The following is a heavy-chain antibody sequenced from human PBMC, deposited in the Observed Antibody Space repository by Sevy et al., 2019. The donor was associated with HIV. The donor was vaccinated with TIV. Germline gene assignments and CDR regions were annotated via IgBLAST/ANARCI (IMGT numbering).Heavy chain of an antibody. D-gene: IGHD3-22*01. CDR1: GFTFSSHW. CDR2: IKEDGSEK. Sequence: GGSLRLSCAVSGFTFSSHWMSWVRQAPGKGLEWVADIKEDGSEKYDGDSVKGRFTISRDNAKKSLYLQMHSLRAEDTAVYYCARRIIMVAVAFRGGFDIWGQGTMVTVSS. CDR3: ARRIIMVAVAFRGGFDI. J-gene: IGHJ3*02. V-gene: IGHV3-7*01.